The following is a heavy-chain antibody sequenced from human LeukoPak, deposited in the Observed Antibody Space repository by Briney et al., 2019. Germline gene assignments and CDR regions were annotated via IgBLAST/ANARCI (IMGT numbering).Heavy chain of an antibody. J-gene: IGHJ5*02. CDR3: ARARQWELLLYNWFDP. Sequence: ASVKVSCKASGYTFTGYYMHWVRQAPGQGLEWMGWINPNSGGTNYAQKFQGRVTMTRDTSISTAYMELSRLRSDDTAVYYCARARQWELLLYNWFDPWGQGTLVTVSS. V-gene: IGHV1-2*02. D-gene: IGHD1-26*01. CDR1: GYTFTGYY. CDR2: INPNSGGT.